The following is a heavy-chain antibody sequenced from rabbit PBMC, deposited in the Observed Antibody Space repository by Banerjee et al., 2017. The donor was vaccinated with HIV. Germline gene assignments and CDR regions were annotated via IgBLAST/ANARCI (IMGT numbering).Heavy chain of an antibody. J-gene: IGHJ4*01. CDR3: ARDLACVIGWNFGW. D-gene: IGHD1-1*01. V-gene: IGHV1S45*01. CDR1: GVSFSDKDV. Sequence: EESGGGLVKPEGSLTLTCKASGVSFSDKDVMCWVRQAPGKGLEWIACINAVTGKAVYASWAKGRFTFSKTSSTTVTLQMTSLTAADTATYFCARDLACVIGWNFGWWGPGTLVTVS. CDR2: INAVTGKA.